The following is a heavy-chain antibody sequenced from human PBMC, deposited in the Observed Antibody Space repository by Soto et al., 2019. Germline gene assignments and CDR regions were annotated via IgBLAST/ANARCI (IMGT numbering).Heavy chain of an antibody. Sequence: SETLSLTCTVSGGSISSGGYYWSWIRQHPGKGLEWIGYIYYSGSTYYNPSLKSRVTISVDTSKNQFSLKLSSVTAADTAVYYCARAIRYFDWARPLDYWGQGTLVTVSS. CDR2: IYYSGST. D-gene: IGHD3-9*01. J-gene: IGHJ4*02. CDR3: ARAIRYFDWARPLDY. CDR1: GGSISSGGYY. V-gene: IGHV4-31*03.